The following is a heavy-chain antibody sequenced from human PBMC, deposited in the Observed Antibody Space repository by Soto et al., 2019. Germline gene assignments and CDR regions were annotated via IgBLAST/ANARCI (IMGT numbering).Heavy chain of an antibody. V-gene: IGHV4-34*01. CDR2: INHSGST. D-gene: IGHD3-3*01. J-gene: IGHJ6*03. Sequence: SETLSLTCAVYGGSFSGYSWSWIRQPPGKGLEWIGEINHSGSTNYNPSLKSRVTTSVDTSKNQFSLKLSSVTAADTAVYYCARVRKNEERFLEWLPNYYYYYMDVWGKGTTVTVSS. CDR1: GGSFSGYS. CDR3: ARVRKNEERFLEWLPNYYYYYMDV.